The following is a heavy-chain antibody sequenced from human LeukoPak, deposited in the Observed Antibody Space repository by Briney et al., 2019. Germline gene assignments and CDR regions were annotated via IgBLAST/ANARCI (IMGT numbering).Heavy chain of an antibody. D-gene: IGHD2-21*02. V-gene: IGHV4-39*01. CDR2: LLYTGNT. Sequence: SETLSLTSTVAGGSISSNLHYWDWIRQAPGKGLEWIGSLLYTGNTWYNPSLKSRVTISVDTSKNQFSLRLTSVSATDTALYYCARMRTRVVTLFDYWGQGTLVTVSS. CDR3: ARMRTRVVTLFDY. J-gene: IGHJ4*02. CDR1: GGSISSNLHY.